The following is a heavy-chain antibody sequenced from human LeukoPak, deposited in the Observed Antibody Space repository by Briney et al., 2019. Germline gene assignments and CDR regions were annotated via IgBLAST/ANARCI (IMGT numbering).Heavy chain of an antibody. J-gene: IGHJ4*02. CDR3: ARGSLYYDFWSGYLQYYFDY. CDR2: ISAYNGNT. D-gene: IGHD3-3*01. CDR1: GYTFTSYS. V-gene: IGHV1-18*01. Sequence: ASVKVSCKTSGYTFTSYSINWVRQAPGQGLEWMGWISAYNGNTNYAQKLQGRVTMTTDTSTSTAYMELRSLRSDDTAVYYCARGSLYYDFWSGYLQYYFDYRGQGTLVTVSS.